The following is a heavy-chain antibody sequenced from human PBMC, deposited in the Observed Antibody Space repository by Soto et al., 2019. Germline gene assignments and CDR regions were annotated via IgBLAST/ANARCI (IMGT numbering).Heavy chain of an antibody. CDR2: ISGYGSST. CDR1: GFTFSSYA. J-gene: IGHJ4*02. V-gene: IGHV3-23*01. D-gene: IGHD4-17*01. Sequence: GGSLRLSCAASGFTFSSYAMSWFRQAPGEGLEWVSAISGYGSSTYYTDSVKGRFTISRDNSKNTLSLQMNSLRAEDTAVYYCAKDLLTTLTTGVDYWGQGTLVTVSS. CDR3: AKDLLTTLTTGVDY.